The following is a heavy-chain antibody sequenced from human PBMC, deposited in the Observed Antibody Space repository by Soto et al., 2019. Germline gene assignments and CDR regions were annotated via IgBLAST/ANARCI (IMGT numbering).Heavy chain of an antibody. V-gene: IGHV3-23*01. Sequence: EVQLLESGGGLVQPGGSLRLSCAASGFTFGSYAMTWVRQAPGKGLEWVSAISYDGGATFYADSVKGRFPISRDNSKNTLFLKMNSLRGEDTAASYCAKLAEAPSEPWCQGTMVTVSS. CDR2: ISYDGGAT. CDR3: AKLAEAPSEP. J-gene: IGHJ5*02. CDR1: GFTFGSYA.